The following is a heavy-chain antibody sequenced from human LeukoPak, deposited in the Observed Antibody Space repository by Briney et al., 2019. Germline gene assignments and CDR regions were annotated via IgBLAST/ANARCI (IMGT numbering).Heavy chain of an antibody. CDR1: SGSFSGYY. Sequence: SETLSLTCAVYSGSFSGYYWSWIRQPPGKGLEWIGEINHSGSTNYNPSLKSRVTISVDTSKNQFSLKLSSVTAADTAVYYCARASLESIAARSYFDYWGQGTLVTVSS. J-gene: IGHJ4*02. D-gene: IGHD6-6*01. CDR2: INHSGST. V-gene: IGHV4-34*01. CDR3: ARASLESIAARSYFDY.